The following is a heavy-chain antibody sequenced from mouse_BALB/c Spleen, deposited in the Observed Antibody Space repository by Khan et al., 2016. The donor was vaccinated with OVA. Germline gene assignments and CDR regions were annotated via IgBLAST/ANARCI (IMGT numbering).Heavy chain of an antibody. CDR2: ITPNNGGT. J-gene: IGHJ3*01. CDR3: ARGGFGSPFAY. D-gene: IGHD1-1*01. V-gene: IGHV1-18*01. CDR1: GYPFTDYN. Sequence: VQLQQSGPELVKPGASVKIPCKASGYPFTDYNMDWVKQSHGKSLEWIGDITPNNGGTIYNQKFKGKATLTVDKSSSTAYMELRSLTSEDTAVSYCARGGFGSPFAYWGQGTLVTVSA.